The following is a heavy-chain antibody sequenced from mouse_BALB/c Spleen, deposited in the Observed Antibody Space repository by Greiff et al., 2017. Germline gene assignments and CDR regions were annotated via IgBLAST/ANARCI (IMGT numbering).Heavy chain of an antibody. Sequence: EVQRVESGGGLVQPGGSRKLSCAASGFTFSSYAMSWVRQSPEKRLEWVAEISSGGSYTYYPDTVTGRFTISRDNAKNTLYLEMSSLRSEDTAMYYCARAYGNYKAFAYWGQGTLVTVSA. V-gene: IGHV5-9-4*01. J-gene: IGHJ3*01. D-gene: IGHD2-1*01. CDR3: ARAYGNYKAFAY. CDR2: ISSGGSYT. CDR1: GFTFSSYA.